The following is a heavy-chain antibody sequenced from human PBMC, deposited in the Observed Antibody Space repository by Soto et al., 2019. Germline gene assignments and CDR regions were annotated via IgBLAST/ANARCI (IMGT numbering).Heavy chain of an antibody. Sequence: GESLKISCKGSGYSFTSYWIGWVRQMPGKGLEWMGIIYPGDSDTRYSPSFQGQVTISADKSISTAYLQWSSLKASDTAMYYCARQALVAVVPAANSGDYYYYYYMDVWGKGTTVTVSS. CDR1: GYSFTSYW. J-gene: IGHJ6*03. CDR2: IYPGDSDT. CDR3: ARQALVAVVPAANSGDYYYYYYMDV. V-gene: IGHV5-51*01. D-gene: IGHD2-2*01.